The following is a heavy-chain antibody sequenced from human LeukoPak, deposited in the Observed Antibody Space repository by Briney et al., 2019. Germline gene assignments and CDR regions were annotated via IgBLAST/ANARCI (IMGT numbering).Heavy chain of an antibody. V-gene: IGHV1-18*01. CDR1: GYTFTSYD. CDR3: AREEQQLTSYAFDI. CDR2: ISAYNGNT. Sequence: ASVKVSCKASGYTFTSYDINWVRQAPGQGLEWMGWISAYNGNTNYAQKLQGRVTMTTDTSTSTAYMELRSLRSDDTAVYYCAREEQQLTSYAFDIWGQGTMVTVSS. J-gene: IGHJ3*02. D-gene: IGHD6-13*01.